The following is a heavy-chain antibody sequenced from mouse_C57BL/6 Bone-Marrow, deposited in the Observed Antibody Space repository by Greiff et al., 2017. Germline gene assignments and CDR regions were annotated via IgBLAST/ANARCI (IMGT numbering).Heavy chain of an antibody. CDR3: ASLLPVVYFDY. J-gene: IGHJ2*01. CDR1: GFNIKDYY. Sequence: VQLLQSGAELVKPGASVKLSCTASGFNIKDYYMHWVKQRTEKGLEWIGRIDPEDGETKYAPKFQGKATISTDTANNTDYLQLSSLTSEDTAVYYCASLLPVVYFDYWGTGTTLTVSS. CDR2: IDPEDGET. D-gene: IGHD2-10*01. V-gene: IGHV14-2*01.